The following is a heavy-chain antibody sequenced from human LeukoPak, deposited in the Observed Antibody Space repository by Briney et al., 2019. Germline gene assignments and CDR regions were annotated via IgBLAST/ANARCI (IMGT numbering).Heavy chain of an antibody. CDR2: INPSGGTA. J-gene: IGHJ4*02. CDR1: GYTFTLYY. CDR3: ARDLFSSSWYGPYYFDY. D-gene: IGHD6-13*01. Sequence: ASVKVSCKASGYTFTLYYMHWVRQAPGQGLEWVGIINPSGGTANYAQKFQGRVTVTRDTSTSTVYMELSSLRSEDTAVYYCARDLFSSSWYGPYYFDYWGQGTLVTVSS. V-gene: IGHV1-46*01.